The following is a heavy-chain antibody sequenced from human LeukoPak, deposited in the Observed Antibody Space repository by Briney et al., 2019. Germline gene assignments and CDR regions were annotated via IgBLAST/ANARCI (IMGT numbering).Heavy chain of an antibody. CDR1: GFTFSSYS. J-gene: IGHJ4*02. D-gene: IGHD5-18*01. V-gene: IGHV3-48*02. Sequence: PGGSLRLSRAASGFTFSSYSMNWVRQAPGKGLEWVSYISSSSSTIYYADSVEGRFTISRDNAKNSLYLQMNSLRDEDTAVYYCASGGYSYRGYYFDYWGQGTLVTVSS. CDR2: ISSSSSTI. CDR3: ASGGYSYRGYYFDY.